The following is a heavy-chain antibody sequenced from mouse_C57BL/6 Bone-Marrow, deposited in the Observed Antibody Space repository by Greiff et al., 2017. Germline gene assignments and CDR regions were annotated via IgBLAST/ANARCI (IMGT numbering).Heavy chain of an antibody. CDR2: IYPRSGNT. CDR3: GRGLQRDRY. J-gene: IGHJ2*01. V-gene: IGHV1-81*01. CDR1: GYTFTSYG. Sequence: LVESGAELARPGASVKLSCKASGYTFTSYGISWVKQRTGQGLEWIGEIYPRSGNTYYNEKFKGKATLTADTSSSTAYMELRSLTSEDSAVYFCGRGLQRDRYWGQGTTLTVSS. D-gene: IGHD2-2*01.